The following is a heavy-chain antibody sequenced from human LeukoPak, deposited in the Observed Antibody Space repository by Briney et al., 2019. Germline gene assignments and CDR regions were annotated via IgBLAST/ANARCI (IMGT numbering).Heavy chain of an antibody. D-gene: IGHD3-22*01. CDR2: IYASGST. Sequence: SQTLSLTCTVSGGSTSSGSYYWSWIRQPAGNGLEWFGRIYASGSTNYNPYLKSRFTISVDPSKNQCSLRLSSGTAADTAVYYCARGPGGYDSSGYYLPWGQGTLVTVSS. V-gene: IGHV4-61*02. J-gene: IGHJ5*02. CDR3: ARGPGGYDSSGYYLP. CDR1: GGSTSSGSYY.